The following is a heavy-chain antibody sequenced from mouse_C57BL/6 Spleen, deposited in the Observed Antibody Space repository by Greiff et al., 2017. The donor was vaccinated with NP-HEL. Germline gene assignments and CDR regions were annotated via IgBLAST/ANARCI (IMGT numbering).Heavy chain of an antibody. CDR3: ARMRLRGEAVDY. D-gene: IGHD2-4*01. CDR2: IWSGGST. Sequence: VQLVESGPGLVQPSQSLSITCTVSGFSLTSYGVHWVRQSPGKGLEWLGVIWSGGSTDYNAAFISRLSISKDNSKSQVFFKMNSLQADDTAIYYCARMRLRGEAVDYWGQGTSVTVSS. CDR1: GFSLTSYG. J-gene: IGHJ4*01. V-gene: IGHV2-2*01.